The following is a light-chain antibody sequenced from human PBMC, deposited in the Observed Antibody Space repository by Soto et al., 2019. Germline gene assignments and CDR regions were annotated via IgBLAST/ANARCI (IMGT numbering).Light chain of an antibody. CDR2: DAS. Sequence: EIVLTHSLATLSLSPWERATLSFRASQSVSSYLAWYQQKPGQAPRLLIYDASNRATGIPARFSGSGSGTDFTLTISNLQAEDVAVYYCQQYNNWRTFGQGTKVDI. V-gene: IGKV3-11*01. CDR1: QSVSSY. CDR3: QQYNNWRT. J-gene: IGKJ1*01.